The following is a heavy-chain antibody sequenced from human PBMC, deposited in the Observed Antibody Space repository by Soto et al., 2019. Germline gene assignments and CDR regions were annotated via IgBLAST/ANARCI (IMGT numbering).Heavy chain of an antibody. D-gene: IGHD2-15*01. V-gene: IGHV4-34*01. CDR3: ARGSEYCSGGSCYAFDI. Sequence: SETLSLTCAVYGGSFSGYYWSWIRQPPGKGLEWIGEINHSGSTNYNPSLKSRVTISVDTSKNQFSLKLSSVTAADTAVYYCARGSEYCSGGSCYAFDIWGQGTMVTVSS. CDR2: INHSGST. CDR1: GGSFSGYY. J-gene: IGHJ3*02.